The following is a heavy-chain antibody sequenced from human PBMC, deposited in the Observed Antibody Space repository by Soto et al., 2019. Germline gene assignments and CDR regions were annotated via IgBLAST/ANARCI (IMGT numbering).Heavy chain of an antibody. J-gene: IGHJ4*02. D-gene: IGHD5-12*01. V-gene: IGHV3-30-3*01. CDR1: GFTFSDHY. CDR3: ARQEVEMATNSQFFDY. CDR2: ISYDGSNK. Sequence: VRSLRLSCAASGFTFSDHYLHWVRQAPARGLEWVAVISYDGSNKYYADSLKGRFTISRDNSKNTLYLQMNSLRAEDTVVYYCARQEVEMATNSQFFDYWGQGTLVTVSS.